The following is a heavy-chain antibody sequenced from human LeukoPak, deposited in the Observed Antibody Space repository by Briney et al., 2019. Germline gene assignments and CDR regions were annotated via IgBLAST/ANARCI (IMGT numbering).Heavy chain of an antibody. V-gene: IGHV4-59*01. CDR2: IYYSGST. D-gene: IGHD3-3*01. CDR3: ARVPWDDFASPDYYYYMDV. J-gene: IGHJ6*03. Sequence: SETLSLTCTVSGGSISSYYWSWIRQPPGKGLEWIGYIYYSGSTNYNPSLKSRVTISVDTSKNQFSLKLSSVTAADTAVYYCARVPWDDFASPDYYYYMDVWGKGTTVTVSS. CDR1: GGSISSYY.